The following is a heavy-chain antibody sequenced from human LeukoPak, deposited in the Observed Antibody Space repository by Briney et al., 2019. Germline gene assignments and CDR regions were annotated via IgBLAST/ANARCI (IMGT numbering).Heavy chain of an antibody. CDR1: GFTFSNYW. D-gene: IGHD3-3*01. V-gene: IGHV3-7*01. CDR2: IKQDGSER. CDR3: GRDNGVVNGVYYMDV. J-gene: IGHJ6*03. Sequence: GGSLRLSCAASGFTFSNYWMTWVRQAPGKGLEWVADIKQDGSERLYVNSVRGRFTISRDNAKMSLFLQMNSLRAEDTAVYYCGRDNGVVNGVYYMDVWGKGTTVTVS.